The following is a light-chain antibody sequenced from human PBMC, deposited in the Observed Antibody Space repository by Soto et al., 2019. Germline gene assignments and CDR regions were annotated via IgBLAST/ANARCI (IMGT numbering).Light chain of an antibody. CDR3: QEYNSYSGT. CDR2: KAS. V-gene: IGKV1-5*03. Sequence: DIQMTQSPSTLSGSVGDRVTITCRASQTISSWLAWYQQKPGKAPKLLIYKASTLKSGVPSRFSGSGSGTEFTLTISSLQPDDFAIYYCQEYNSYSGTFGQGTKVDIK. CDR1: QTISSW. J-gene: IGKJ1*01.